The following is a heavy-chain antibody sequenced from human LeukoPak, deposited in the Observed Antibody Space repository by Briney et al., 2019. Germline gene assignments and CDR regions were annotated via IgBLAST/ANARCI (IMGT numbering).Heavy chain of an antibody. D-gene: IGHD3-16*02. CDR1: GDSISSSSYY. CDR3: ARGIYVWGSYRYRNDCMDY. V-gene: IGHV4-39*02. J-gene: IGHJ4*02. CDR2: IYYRGST. Sequence: SETLSLTCTVSGDSISSSSYYWGWIRQPPGKGLEWIGHIYYRGSTYYNPSLKSRITISVDTSKNQFSLRLSSVTAADTAVYYCARGIYVWGSYRYRNDCMDYWGQGTLVTVSS.